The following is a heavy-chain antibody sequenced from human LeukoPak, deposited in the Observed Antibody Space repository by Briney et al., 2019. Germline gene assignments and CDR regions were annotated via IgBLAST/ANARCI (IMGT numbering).Heavy chain of an antibody. CDR1: GYTFTSYD. CDR2: MNPNSGNT. V-gene: IGHV1-8*03. J-gene: IGHJ6*03. Sequence: ASVKVSCKASGYTFTSYDINWVRQATGQGREWMGWMNPNSGNTGYAQKFQGRVTITRNTSISTAYMELSSLRSEDTAVYYCARGRLERRRDYYYMDVWGKGTTVTVSS. D-gene: IGHD1-1*01. CDR3: ARGRLERRRDYYYMDV.